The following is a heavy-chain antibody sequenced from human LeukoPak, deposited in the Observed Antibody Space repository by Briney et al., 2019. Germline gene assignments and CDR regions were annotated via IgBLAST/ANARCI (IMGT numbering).Heavy chain of an antibody. CDR1: GFTFSTYA. Sequence: LPGGSLRLSCAASGFTFSTYAMSWVRQAQGKGLEWVSAIFSGGSTFYADSVTGRFTISRDNSKNTVYLEMNSLRAEDTAVYYCARDLKTSGWYGDFDYRGQGTLVTVSS. V-gene: IGHV3-53*01. D-gene: IGHD6-19*01. J-gene: IGHJ4*02. CDR3: ARDLKTSGWYGDFDY. CDR2: IFSGGST.